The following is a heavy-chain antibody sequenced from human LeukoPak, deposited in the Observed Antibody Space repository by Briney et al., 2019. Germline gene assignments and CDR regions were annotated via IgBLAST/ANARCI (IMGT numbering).Heavy chain of an antibody. CDR3: ARGYYLNWFDP. V-gene: IGHV4-34*01. D-gene: IGHD3-10*01. CDR1: GGSFSGYY. Sequence: SETLSLTCAVYGGSFSGYYWSWIRQPPGKGLEWIGEINHSGSTNYNPSLKSRVTISVDTSKNQFSLKLSSVTAADTAVYYCARGYYLNWFDPWGQGTLVTVSS. J-gene: IGHJ5*02. CDR2: INHSGST.